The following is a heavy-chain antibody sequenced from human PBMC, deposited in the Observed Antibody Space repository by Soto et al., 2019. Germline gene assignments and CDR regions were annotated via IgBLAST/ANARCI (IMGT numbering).Heavy chain of an antibody. CDR2: ISGSGGST. CDR1: GFTFSSYA. Sequence: LRLSCAASGFTFSSYARSWVRQAPGQGLEWVSAISGSGGSTYYADSVKGRFTISRDNSKNPLYLQMNSLRAEDTAVYYCAKAYDSSGYYFVMYYFDYWGQGTLVTVSS. J-gene: IGHJ4*02. D-gene: IGHD3-22*01. CDR3: AKAYDSSGYYFVMYYFDY. V-gene: IGHV3-23*01.